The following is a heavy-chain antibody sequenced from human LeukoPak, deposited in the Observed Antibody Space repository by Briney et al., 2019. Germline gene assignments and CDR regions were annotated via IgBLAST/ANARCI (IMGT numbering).Heavy chain of an antibody. CDR3: ARGGQQQLVLPNWFDP. CDR2: IIPIFGTA. CDR1: GGTFSSYA. D-gene: IGHD6-13*01. V-gene: IGHV1-69*13. J-gene: IGHJ5*02. Sequence: SVKVPDMPSGGTFSSYAISWVRQAPGQGLEWMGGIIPIFGTANYAQKFQGRVTITADESTSTAYMELSSLRSEDTAVYYCARGGQQQLVLPNWFDPWGQGTL.